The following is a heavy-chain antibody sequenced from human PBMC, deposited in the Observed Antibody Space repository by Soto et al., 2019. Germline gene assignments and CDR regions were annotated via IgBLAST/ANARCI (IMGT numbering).Heavy chain of an antibody. V-gene: IGHV3-66*01. CDR3: AREEYKNYDFWSGSYYYYGMDV. CDR1: GFNVSSNY. J-gene: IGHJ6*02. Sequence: PGGSMRLSCAASGFNVSSNYMSWVSKDPGKGLEWVSVIYSGGSTYYADSVKGRFTISRDNSKNTLYLQMNSLRAEDTAVYYCAREEYKNYDFWSGSYYYYGMDVWGQGTTVTVSS. D-gene: IGHD3-3*01. CDR2: IYSGGST.